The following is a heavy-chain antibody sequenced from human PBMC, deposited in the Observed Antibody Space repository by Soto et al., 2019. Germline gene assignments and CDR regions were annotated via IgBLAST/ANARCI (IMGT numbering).Heavy chain of an antibody. CDR3: ARQGVGATPFDY. CDR2: INHSEST. J-gene: IGHJ4*02. D-gene: IGHD1-26*01. V-gene: IGHV4-34*01. CDR1: GGSFSGYY. Sequence: SETLSLTCAVYGGSFSGYYWSWIRQPPGKGLEWIGEINHSESTNYNPSLKSRVTISVDTSKNQFSLKLSSVTAADTAVYYCARQGVGATPFDYWGQGTLVTVSS.